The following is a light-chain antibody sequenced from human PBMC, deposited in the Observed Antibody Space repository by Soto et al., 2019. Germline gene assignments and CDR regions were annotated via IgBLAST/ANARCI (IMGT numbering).Light chain of an antibody. V-gene: IGKV3-11*01. CDR3: QHRGKWPRT. Sequence: EIVLTQSPATLSLSPGERATLSCRASQSVSSYLAWYQQKPGQAPRLLIYGASNRATDIPARFSGSGSGTDFTLIISSLEPEDFAVYYCQHRGKWPRTFVQGTKLEI. CDR1: QSVSSY. CDR2: GAS. J-gene: IGKJ2*01.